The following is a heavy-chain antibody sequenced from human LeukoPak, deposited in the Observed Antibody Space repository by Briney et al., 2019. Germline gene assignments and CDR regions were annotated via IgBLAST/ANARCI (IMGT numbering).Heavy chain of an antibody. CDR3: ARTSSSWYFDP. J-gene: IGHJ5*02. D-gene: IGHD6-13*01. CDR1: GGSFSGYY. Sequence: SSETLSLTCAVYGGSFSGYYWSWIRQPPGKGLEWIGEINHSGSTNYNPSLKSRVTISVDTSKNQFSLKLSSVTAADTAVYYCARTSSSWYFDPWGQGTLVTVSS. CDR2: INHSGST. V-gene: IGHV4-34*01.